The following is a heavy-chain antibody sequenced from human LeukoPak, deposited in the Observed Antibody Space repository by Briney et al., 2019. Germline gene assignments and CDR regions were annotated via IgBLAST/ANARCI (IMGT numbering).Heavy chain of an antibody. CDR1: GFTFSSYA. V-gene: IGHV3-23*01. CDR3: AKDLIIYSSSRRAFDY. CDR2: ISGSGGST. D-gene: IGHD6-13*01. Sequence: GGSLRLSCAASGFTFSSYAMSWVRQAPGKGLEWVSAISGSGGSTYYADSVKGRFTITRDNSKNTLYLQMNSLRAEDTAVYYCAKDLIIYSSSRRAFDYWGQGTLVTVSS. J-gene: IGHJ4*02.